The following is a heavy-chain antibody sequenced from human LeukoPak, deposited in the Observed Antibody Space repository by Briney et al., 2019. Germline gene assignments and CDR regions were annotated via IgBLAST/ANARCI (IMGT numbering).Heavy chain of an antibody. CDR2: IYSGGST. CDR3: ASKRAGGVNDY. Sequence: GGSLRLSCAASEFSVGSNSMTWVRQAPGKGLEWVSLIYSGGSTYYADSVQSRFTISRDNSKNTLYLQMNSLRAEETAVYYCASKRAGGVNDYWGQGTLVTVSS. CDR1: EFSVGSNS. D-gene: IGHD2-21*01. V-gene: IGHV3-66*01. J-gene: IGHJ4*02.